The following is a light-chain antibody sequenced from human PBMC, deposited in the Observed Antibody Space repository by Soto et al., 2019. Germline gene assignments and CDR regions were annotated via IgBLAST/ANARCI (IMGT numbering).Light chain of an antibody. Sequence: QSVLTQPASVSGSPGPSITISCTGTSSDVGGYNYVSWYQQHPGKAPKLMIYEVSNRPSGVSNRFSGSKSGNTASLSISGLQAEDEADYYCSSYEGSSPLDVFGTGTKVTVL. CDR3: SSYEGSSPLDV. J-gene: IGLJ1*01. CDR1: SSDVGGYNY. CDR2: EVS. V-gene: IGLV2-14*01.